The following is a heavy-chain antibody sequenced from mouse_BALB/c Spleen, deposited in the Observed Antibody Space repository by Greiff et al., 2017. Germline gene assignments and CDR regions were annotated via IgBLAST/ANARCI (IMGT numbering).Heavy chain of an antibody. CDR3: ARGLQEDYFDY. CDR2: ISYSGST. CDR1: GYSITSDYA. D-gene: IGHD2-13*01. J-gene: IGHJ2*01. V-gene: IGHV3-2*02. Sequence: EVKLVESGPGLVKPSQSLSLTCTVTGYSITSDYAWNWIRQFPGNKLEWMGYISYSGSTSYNPSLKSRISITRDTSKNQFFLQLNSVTTEDTATYYCARGLQEDYFDYWGQGTTLTVSS.